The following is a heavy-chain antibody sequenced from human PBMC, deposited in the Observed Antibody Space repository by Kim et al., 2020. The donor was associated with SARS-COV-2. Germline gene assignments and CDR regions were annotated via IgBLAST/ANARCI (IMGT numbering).Heavy chain of an antibody. J-gene: IGHJ4*02. D-gene: IGHD1-26*01. Sequence: SETLSLTCTVSGGSISSYYWSWIRQPPGKGLEWIGYIYYSGSTNYNPSLKSRVTISVDTSKNQFSLKLSSVTAADTAVYYCATRSSWELYFDYWGQGTLVTVSS. CDR3: ATRSSWELYFDY. CDR2: IYYSGST. V-gene: IGHV4-59*08. CDR1: GGSISSYY.